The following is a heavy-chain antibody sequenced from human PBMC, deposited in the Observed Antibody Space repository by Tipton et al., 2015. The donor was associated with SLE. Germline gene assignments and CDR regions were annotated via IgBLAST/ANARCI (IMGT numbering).Heavy chain of an antibody. CDR1: GFTFDDYA. Sequence: SLRLSCAASGFTFDDYAMHWVRQAPGKGLEWVSGISWNSGSIGYADSVKGRFTISRDNAKNSLYLQMNSLRPEDTALYYCAKATYRSGWYGGFDSWGQGTLVTVSS. CDR3: AKATYRSGWYGGFDS. D-gene: IGHD6-19*01. V-gene: IGHV3-9*01. J-gene: IGHJ4*02. CDR2: ISWNSGSI.